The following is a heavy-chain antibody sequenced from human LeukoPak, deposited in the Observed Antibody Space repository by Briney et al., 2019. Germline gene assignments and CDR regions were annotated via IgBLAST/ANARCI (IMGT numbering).Heavy chain of an antibody. Sequence: GGSLRLSCATSGFTFSTYSMNWVRQAPGKGLEWVSSISGSGRYMYYADSAKGRFTISRDNTKNSLFLRMNSLRAEDTAVYYCARHFAAMAAYYFDYWGQGTLVTVSS. CDR2: ISGSGRYM. CDR3: ARHFAAMAAYYFDY. J-gene: IGHJ4*02. D-gene: IGHD5-18*01. CDR1: GFTFSTYS. V-gene: IGHV3-21*01.